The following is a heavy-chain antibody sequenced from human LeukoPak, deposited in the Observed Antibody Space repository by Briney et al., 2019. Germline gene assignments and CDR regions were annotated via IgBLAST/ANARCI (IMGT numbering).Heavy chain of an antibody. Sequence: GGSLRLSCAASGFTFSSNWMHWVRQVPGKGLVWGSLISNDGTSTRYAESVKGRFTISRDNAKNTLYLQMNSLRAEDTAMYYCARAPKDYNPYYFDYWGQGTLVTVSS. CDR1: GFTFSSNW. CDR2: ISNDGTST. V-gene: IGHV3-74*01. D-gene: IGHD4-11*01. CDR3: ARAPKDYNPYYFDY. J-gene: IGHJ4*02.